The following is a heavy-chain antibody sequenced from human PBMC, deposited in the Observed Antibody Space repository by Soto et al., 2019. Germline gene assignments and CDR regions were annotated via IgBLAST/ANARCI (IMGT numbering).Heavy chain of an antibody. CDR1: GFTFNNYA. CDR3: ARAGSSWPVGY. D-gene: IGHD6-13*01. CDR2: ISGSGGSA. J-gene: IGHJ4*02. Sequence: DVQLLESGGILVGPGGSLRLSCAASGFTFNNYAMNWVRQAPGKGLEWVSAISGSGGSAYYADSVQGRFIISRDNAKNSLYLQMNSLRAEDTAVYYCARAGSSWPVGYWGQGTLVTVSS. V-gene: IGHV3-23*01.